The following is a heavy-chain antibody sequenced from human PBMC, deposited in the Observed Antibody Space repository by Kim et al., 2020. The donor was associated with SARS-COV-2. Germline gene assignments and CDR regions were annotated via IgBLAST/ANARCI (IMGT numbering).Heavy chain of an antibody. CDR1: GFTFSSYA. CDR2: ITYTGGTT. V-gene: IGHV3-23*01. Sequence: GGSLRLSCAASGFTFSSYAMSWVRQAPGKGLEWVSTITYTGGTTNYADSVKGRFTISRDNSKNTLFLQMNSLRVEDTAIYYCAKFRNGFRNGPGYWYFDLWGRGTLVIVSS. J-gene: IGHJ2*01. D-gene: IGHD5-18*01. CDR3: AKFRNGFRNGPGYWYFDL.